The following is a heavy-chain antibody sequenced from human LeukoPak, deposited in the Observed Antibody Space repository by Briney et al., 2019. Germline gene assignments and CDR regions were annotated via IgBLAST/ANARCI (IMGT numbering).Heavy chain of an antibody. CDR2: INPNSGGT. CDR1: GYTFTDHY. V-gene: IGHV1-2*02. J-gene: IGHJ4*02. CDR3: ARDRSRYFDY. Sequence: ASVKVSCKASGYTFTDHYMHWVRQAPGQGLEWMGWINPNSGGTNYAQKFQGRVTMTRDTSVSTAYMELSRLRSDDTAVYYCARDRSRYFDYWGQGILVTVSS.